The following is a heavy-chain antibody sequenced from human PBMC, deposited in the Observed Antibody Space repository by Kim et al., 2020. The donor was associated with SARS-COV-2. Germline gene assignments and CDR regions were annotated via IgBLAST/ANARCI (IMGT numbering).Heavy chain of an antibody. Sequence: GGSLRLSCAASIFTFSSSPMTWVRQAPGKGLAWVSSIGASGSSTYYADSVKGRFTISRDNSKSTLYLQMNSLRAEDTGVYYCAKLEGGASAYWGQGTLVTVSS. CDR1: IFTFSSSP. CDR3: AKLEGGASAY. V-gene: IGHV3-23*01. D-gene: IGHD3-3*01. CDR2: IGASGSST. J-gene: IGHJ4*02.